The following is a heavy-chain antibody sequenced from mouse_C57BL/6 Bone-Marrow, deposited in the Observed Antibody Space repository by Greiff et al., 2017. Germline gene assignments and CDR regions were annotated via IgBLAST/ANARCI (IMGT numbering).Heavy chain of an antibody. CDR1: GYAFSSYW. CDR2: IYPGDGDT. Sequence: VQLQQSGAELVKPGASVKISCKASGYAFSSYWMNWVKQRPGKGLEWIGQIYPGDGDTNYNGKFKGKATLTADKSSSTAYMQLSSLTSEDYAVSFCARDNYGVEDGFSYWGQGNLVTVSA. V-gene: IGHV1-80*01. J-gene: IGHJ3*01. D-gene: IGHD1-1*01. CDR3: ARDNYGVEDGFSY.